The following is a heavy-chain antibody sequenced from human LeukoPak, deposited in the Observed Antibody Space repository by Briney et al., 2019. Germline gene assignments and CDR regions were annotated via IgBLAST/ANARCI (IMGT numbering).Heavy chain of an antibody. CDR1: GFTFSSYA. Sequence: GGSLRLSCAASGFTFSSYAMSWVRQAPGKGLEWVSAISGSGGSTYYADSVKGRFTISRDNSKNTLSLRMNSLRTEDTAVYYCAKDYGAYYYGMDVWGQGTTVTVSS. D-gene: IGHD3-10*01. CDR2: ISGSGGST. CDR3: AKDYGAYYYGMDV. V-gene: IGHV3-23*01. J-gene: IGHJ6*02.